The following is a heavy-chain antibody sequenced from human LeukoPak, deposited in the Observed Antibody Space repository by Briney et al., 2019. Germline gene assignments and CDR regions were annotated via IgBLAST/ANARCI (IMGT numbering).Heavy chain of an antibody. CDR2: ISAYDGNT. J-gene: IGHJ6*04. CDR3: ARVHPLIHYGSGPMGYYGMDV. CDR1: GYTFTSYG. Sequence: GASVKVSCKASGYTFTSYGISWVRQAPGQGLEWMGWISAYDGNTNYAQKLQGRVTITTDTSTSTAYMELRSLRSDDTAVYYCARVHPLIHYGSGPMGYYGMDVWGKGTTVTVSS. V-gene: IGHV1-18*01. D-gene: IGHD3-10*01.